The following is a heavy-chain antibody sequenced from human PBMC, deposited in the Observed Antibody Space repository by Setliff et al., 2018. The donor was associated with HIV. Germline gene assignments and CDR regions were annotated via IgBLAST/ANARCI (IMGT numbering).Heavy chain of an antibody. D-gene: IGHD5-12*01. Sequence: GGSLRLSCAASGFTFDRFWMHWVRQAPGKGLVWVSRVNRDGSSTTYADSVKDRFTISRDNAKNTLYLQMNSLRAEDTGVYYCHSGYDTEEQSYFDFWGQGALVTVSS. CDR2: VNRDGSST. CDR1: GFTFDRFW. J-gene: IGHJ4*02. V-gene: IGHV3-74*01. CDR3: HSGYDTEEQSYFDF.